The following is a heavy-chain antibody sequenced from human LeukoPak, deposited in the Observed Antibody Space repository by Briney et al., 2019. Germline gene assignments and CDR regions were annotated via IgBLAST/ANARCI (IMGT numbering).Heavy chain of an antibody. CDR2: IYDTGNT. V-gene: IGHV4-30-2*01. CDR3: ARGQGGSGSYYNPSPPVADH. D-gene: IGHD3-10*01. CDR1: GGSISSGGYP. J-gene: IGHJ5*02. Sequence: SQTLSLTCAVSGGSISSGGYPWSWIRQPPGKGLEWIGYIYDTGNTYYNPSLKSRVTISVDRSKNQFSLNLRSVTAADTAVYYCARGQGGSGSYYNPSPPVADHWGQGTLVIVSS.